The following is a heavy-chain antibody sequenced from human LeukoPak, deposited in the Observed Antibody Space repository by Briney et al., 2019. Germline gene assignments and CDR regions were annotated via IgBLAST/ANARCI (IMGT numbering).Heavy chain of an antibody. J-gene: IGHJ4*02. D-gene: IGHD5-12*01. CDR3: ARGMSSGYDFDY. CDR1: GFTLSNYW. CDR2: IRQDGGDK. Sequence: GGSLRLSCEALGFTLSNYWMAWVRQGPGKGLEWVANIRQDGGDKGHADSVKGRFTISRDNAKNSLYLQMNSLRAEDTAVYYCARGMSSGYDFDYWGQGTLVTVSS. V-gene: IGHV3-7*01.